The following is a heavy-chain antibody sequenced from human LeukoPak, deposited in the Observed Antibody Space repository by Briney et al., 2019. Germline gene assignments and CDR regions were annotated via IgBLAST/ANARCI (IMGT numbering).Heavy chain of an antibody. Sequence: GGSLRLSCAASGFTFSSYAMNWVRQAPGKGLEWVSAISGSGGSTYYADSVKGRFTISRDNSKNTLYLQMNSLRAEDTAVYYCAKDSEIVVVPATYFDYWGQGTLVTVSS. CDR1: GFTFSSYA. CDR3: AKDSEIVVVPATYFDY. J-gene: IGHJ4*02. V-gene: IGHV3-23*01. D-gene: IGHD2-2*01. CDR2: ISGSGGST.